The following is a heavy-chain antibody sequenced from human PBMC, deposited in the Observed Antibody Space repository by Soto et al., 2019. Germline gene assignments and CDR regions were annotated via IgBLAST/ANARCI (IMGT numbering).Heavy chain of an antibody. CDR3: ARDWETNMITAIDY. V-gene: IGHV3-21*01. Sequence: PGGSLRLSCAASGFTFTSYTMAWVRQAPGRGLEWVSSITSSSVYKYYADSVKGRFTVSRDNAKNSLYLQMSSLRADDTAIYYCARDWETNMITAIDYWGQGTLVTVSS. CDR2: ITSSSVYK. D-gene: IGHD3-16*01. J-gene: IGHJ4*02. CDR1: GFTFTSYT.